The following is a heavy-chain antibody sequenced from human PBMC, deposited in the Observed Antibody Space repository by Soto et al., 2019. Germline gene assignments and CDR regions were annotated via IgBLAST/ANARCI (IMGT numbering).Heavy chain of an antibody. V-gene: IGHV1-3*01. J-gene: IGHJ3*01. CDR2: INPAKGNT. CDR3: ASDIVSGGPRANDAFDV. CDR1: GFTFSDTL. Sequence: QFQLVQSGAEVKKPGASVNISCQASGFTFSDTLINWVRQGPGQRLEWMGWINPAKGNTRYSESFQGRVTISSLSAESAAYVALSDLTSEDTAVYDGASDIVSGGPRANDAFDVWGQGTMITVSS. D-gene: IGHD6-25*01.